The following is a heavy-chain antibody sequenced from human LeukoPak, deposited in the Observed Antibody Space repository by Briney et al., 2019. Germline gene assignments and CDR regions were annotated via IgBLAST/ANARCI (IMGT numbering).Heavy chain of an antibody. CDR2: IYSGGNT. Sequence: XRLSXXXXXFTFXXXYMSWVRQXPGKGLEWVSVIYSGGNTYYADSVKGRFTMSRDNSKNTLYLQMNSLRADDTAIYYCARVGYSSGWFRNWDQGTPVTVSS. V-gene: IGHV3-66*01. CDR3: ARVGYSSGWFRN. J-gene: IGHJ4*02. D-gene: IGHD6-19*01. CDR1: XFTFXXXY.